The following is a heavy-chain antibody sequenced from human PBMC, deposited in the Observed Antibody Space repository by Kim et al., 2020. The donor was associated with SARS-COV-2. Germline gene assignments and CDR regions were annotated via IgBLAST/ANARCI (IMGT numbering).Heavy chain of an antibody. CDR2: IYPGDSDT. V-gene: IGHV5-51*01. J-gene: IGHJ4*02. CDR3: ARTPTGGDCCFDY. CDR1: GYTFTTYW. D-gene: IGHD2-21*02. Sequence: GESLKISCKGSGYTFTTYWIGWVRQMPGKGLEWMGIIYPGDSDTRYSPSFQGQVTISADNSISTAYLQWSSLKASDTAMYYCARTPTGGDCCFDYWAQGTLVTVSS.